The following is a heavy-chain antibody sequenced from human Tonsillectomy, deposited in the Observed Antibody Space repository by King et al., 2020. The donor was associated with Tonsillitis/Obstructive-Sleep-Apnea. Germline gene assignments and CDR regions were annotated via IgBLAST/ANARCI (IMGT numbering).Heavy chain of an antibody. J-gene: IGHJ4*02. V-gene: IGHV3-30*18. D-gene: IGHD3-22*01. CDR1: GFTFSIYG. Sequence: VQLVESGGGVVQPGRSLRLSCAASGFTFSIYGMHWVRQAPGKGLEWVAVISYDGSNKYYADSVKGRFTISRDNSKNTVYLQMNSLRAEDTAVYYCAKDRLDYYDSSGYYYGGFDYWGQGTLVTVSS. CDR3: AKDRLDYYDSSGYYYGGFDY. CDR2: ISYDGSNK.